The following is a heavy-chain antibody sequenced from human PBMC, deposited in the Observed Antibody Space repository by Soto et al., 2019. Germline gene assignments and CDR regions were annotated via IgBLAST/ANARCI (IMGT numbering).Heavy chain of an antibody. CDR2: ISAYNGNK. D-gene: IGHD3-10*01. CDR3: ARDLLGREGLLWFGECFDL. Sequence: QVQLVQSGAEVKKPGASVKVSCKASGYTFTSYGISWVRQAPGQGREWMGWISAYNGNKNYAQKLQGRVTMTTDTSKSTAYLELRSLRSDDTAVYYCARDLLGREGLLWFGECFDLWGRGTLVTVSS. CDR1: GYTFTSYG. J-gene: IGHJ2*01. V-gene: IGHV1-18*01.